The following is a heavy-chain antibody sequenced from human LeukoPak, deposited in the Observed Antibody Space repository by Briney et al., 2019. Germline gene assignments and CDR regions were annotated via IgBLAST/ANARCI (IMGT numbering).Heavy chain of an antibody. J-gene: IGHJ3*02. V-gene: IGHV3-48*01. CDR1: GFTFSSYG. CDR2: INSAGHTI. D-gene: IGHD6-19*01. Sequence: GGSLRLSCAASGFTFSSYGMHWVRQVPGKGLEWAAYINSAGHTIYYADSVRGRFSISRDSTKNSLFLQMSSLRVEDTAVYFCARDSLAVSDGLDIWGQGTMVIVSS. CDR3: ARDSLAVSDGLDI.